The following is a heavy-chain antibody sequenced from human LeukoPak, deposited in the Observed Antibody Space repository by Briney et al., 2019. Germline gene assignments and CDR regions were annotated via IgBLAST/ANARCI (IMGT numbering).Heavy chain of an antibody. D-gene: IGHD3-9*01. Sequence: GGSLRLSCVVSGFIFTDAYMSWVRQAPGKGLEWVGRIKSRTAGGTTDYAAPVEGRFTISRDDSKNTLYLQMNSLKTEDTAVYYCITEVTTGYWGRGTLVTVSS. V-gene: IGHV3-15*01. CDR2: IKSRTAGGTT. J-gene: IGHJ4*02. CDR3: ITEVTTGY. CDR1: GFIFTDAY.